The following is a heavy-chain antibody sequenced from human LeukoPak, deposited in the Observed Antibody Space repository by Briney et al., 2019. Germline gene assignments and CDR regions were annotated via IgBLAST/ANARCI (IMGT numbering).Heavy chain of an antibody. Sequence: GGSLRLSCAASGFTFSSYAMSWVRQAPGKGLEWVSAISGSGGSTYYADSVKGRFTISRDNAKNSLYLQMNSLRAEDTAVYYCAGDKIAYYYDSSGYGPHDYWGQGTLVTVSS. D-gene: IGHD3-22*01. CDR3: AGDKIAYYYDSSGYGPHDY. CDR2: ISGSGGST. J-gene: IGHJ4*02. V-gene: IGHV3-23*01. CDR1: GFTFSSYA.